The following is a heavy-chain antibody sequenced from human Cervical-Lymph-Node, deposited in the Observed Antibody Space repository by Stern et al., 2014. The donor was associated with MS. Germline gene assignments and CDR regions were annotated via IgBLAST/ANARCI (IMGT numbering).Heavy chain of an antibody. CDR1: GFSFSDYG. D-gene: IGHD3-3*01. CDR2: ISYDVRSQ. Sequence: QVQLVESGGGVVQPGRSLRVSCAASGFSFSDYGMHWVRQAPGKGLEWVAMISYDVRSQYYADSVKGRFTISRDNSKNTLYLEMNSLRVEDTAVYYCAKDQSTIFGDRYGMDVWGQGTTVTVSS. CDR3: AKDQSTIFGDRYGMDV. J-gene: IGHJ6*02. V-gene: IGHV3-30*18.